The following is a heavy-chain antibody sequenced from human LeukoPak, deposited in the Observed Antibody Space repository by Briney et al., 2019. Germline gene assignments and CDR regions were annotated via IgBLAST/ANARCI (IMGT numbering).Heavy chain of an antibody. D-gene: IGHD1-26*01. J-gene: IGHJ3*02. Sequence: PGGSLRLSCAASTLIFSNYAIHWVRQAPGKGLEWVAVIRYDGSDKYYADSVKGRFTISRDNSKNTLYLQMNSLRPEDTAVYYCARQFDGSHPNAFDIWGQGTMVTVSS. CDR3: ARQFDGSHPNAFDI. CDR1: TLIFSNYA. V-gene: IGHV3-30-3*01. CDR2: IRYDGSDK.